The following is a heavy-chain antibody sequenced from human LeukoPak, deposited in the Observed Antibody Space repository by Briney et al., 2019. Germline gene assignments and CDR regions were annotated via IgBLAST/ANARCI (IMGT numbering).Heavy chain of an antibody. CDR1: GYTFTSYD. J-gene: IGHJ6*02. V-gene: IGHV1-8*01. Sequence: ASVTVSFTASGYTFTSYDINWVRQAPGQGLEWMGWMNPNSGNTGYAQKFQGRVTMTRNTSISTVYMELSSLRSEDTAVYYCARAPTMVRGVMGPRYYYYYGMDVWGQGTTVTVSS. D-gene: IGHD3-10*01. CDR2: MNPNSGNT. CDR3: ARAPTMVRGVMGPRYYYYYGMDV.